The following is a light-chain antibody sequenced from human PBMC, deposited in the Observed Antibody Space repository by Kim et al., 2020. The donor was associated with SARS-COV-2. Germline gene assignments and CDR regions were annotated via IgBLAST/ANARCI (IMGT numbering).Light chain of an antibody. CDR2: GVT. J-gene: IGLJ3*02. Sequence: TNSCTGTRSDIGAYNYVSWYQQHPGKAPQLLIYGVTTRPSGVSSRFSASKSGNTASLTISGLQAEDEAHYSCSSFTDSGAWVFGGGTQLTVL. V-gene: IGLV2-14*03. CDR3: SSFTDSGAWV. CDR1: RSDIGAYNY.